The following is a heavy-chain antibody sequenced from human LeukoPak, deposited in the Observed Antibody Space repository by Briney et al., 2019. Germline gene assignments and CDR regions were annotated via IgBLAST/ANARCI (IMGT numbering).Heavy chain of an antibody. V-gene: IGHV3-74*01. Sequence: GGSLRLSCAASGFTFSNYWMHWVRQAPGKGLVWVSRINSDGSSTSYADSVKGRFTISRDNAKNTLYLQMNSLRAEDTAVYYCARDRKSLLAQVTRDAFDIWGQGTMVTVSS. J-gene: IGHJ3*02. D-gene: IGHD4-11*01. CDR1: GFTFSNYW. CDR3: ARDRKSLLAQVTRDAFDI. CDR2: INSDGSST.